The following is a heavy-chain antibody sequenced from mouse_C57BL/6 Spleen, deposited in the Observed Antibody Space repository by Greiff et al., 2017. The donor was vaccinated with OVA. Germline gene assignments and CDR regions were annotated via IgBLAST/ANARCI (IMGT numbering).Heavy chain of an antibody. J-gene: IGHJ3*01. Sequence: QVQLQQPGAELVKPGASVKMSCKASGYTFTSYWITWVKQRPGQGLEWIGDSYPGSGSTNYNEKFKSKATLTVDTSSSTAYMQLSSLTSEDSAVYYCAREGYDYDVPFAYWGQGTLVTVSA. CDR2: SYPGSGST. CDR3: AREGYDYDVPFAY. V-gene: IGHV1-55*01. CDR1: GYTFTSYW. D-gene: IGHD2-4*01.